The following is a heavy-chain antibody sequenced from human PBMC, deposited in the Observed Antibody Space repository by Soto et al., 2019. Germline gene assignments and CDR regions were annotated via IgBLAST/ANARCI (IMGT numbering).Heavy chain of an antibody. CDR1: GFTFSNYW. V-gene: IGHV3-7*04. J-gene: IGHJ4*02. CDR3: ARGRHCSGGRCYFDY. CDR2: IKQDGSEN. Sequence: GSLRLSCAASGFTFSNYWMSWVRQAPGEGLEWVANIKQDGSENSYVDSVKGRFTISRDNAKNSVYLQMNSLRAEDTAVYYCARGRHCSGGRCYFDYWGQGT. D-gene: IGHD2-15*01.